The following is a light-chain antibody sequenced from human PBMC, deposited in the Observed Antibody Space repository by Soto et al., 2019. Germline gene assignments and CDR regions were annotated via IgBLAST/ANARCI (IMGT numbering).Light chain of an antibody. V-gene: IGLV2-14*01. Sequence: QSALTQPASVSGSPGLSIAISCTGTSSDVGGYNSVSWYQQHPGKAPKLVIYDVTSRPSGVSNRFSGSTSGNTASLTISGLQAEDEGDYYCSSYRTGGSYVFGTGTKVTVL. J-gene: IGLJ1*01. CDR3: SSYRTGGSYV. CDR2: DVT. CDR1: SSDVGGYNS.